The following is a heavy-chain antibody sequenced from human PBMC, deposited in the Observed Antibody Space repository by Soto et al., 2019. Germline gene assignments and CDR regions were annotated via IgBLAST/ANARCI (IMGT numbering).Heavy chain of an antibody. J-gene: IGHJ4*02. CDR3: ARVIAAAGGY. D-gene: IGHD6-13*01. V-gene: IGHV3-11*01. Sequence: GRFTISRDNAENSVYLQMNSLRAEDTAVYYCARVIAAAGGYWGQGTLVTVSS.